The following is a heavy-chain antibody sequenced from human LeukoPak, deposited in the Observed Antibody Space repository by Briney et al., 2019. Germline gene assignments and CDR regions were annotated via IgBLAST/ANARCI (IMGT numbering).Heavy chain of an antibody. D-gene: IGHD5-18*01. CDR1: GFTFSSYA. CDR3: VKDKWLRVYSYGPFDH. V-gene: IGHV3-64D*06. J-gene: IGHJ4*02. CDR2: VSSHGINT. Sequence: GGSLRLSCSASGFTFSSYAMHWVRQAPGKALEYISTVSSHGINTYYADSVKGRFSISRDNSKNTLDLQLNSLRPEDTAVYYCVKDKWLRVYSYGPFDHWGQGTLVTVSS.